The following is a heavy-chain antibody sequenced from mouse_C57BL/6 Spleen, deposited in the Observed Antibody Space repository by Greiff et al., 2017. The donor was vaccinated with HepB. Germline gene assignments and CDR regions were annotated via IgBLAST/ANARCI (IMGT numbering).Heavy chain of an antibody. CDR3: ARWGWLTPMDY. Sequence: DVKLVESGGGLVKPGGSLKLSCAASGFTFSDYGMHWVRQAPEKGLEWVAYISSGSSTIYYADTVKGRFTISRDNAKNTLFLQMTSLRSEDTAMYYCARWGWLTPMDYWGQGTSVTVSS. CDR1: GFTFSDYG. J-gene: IGHJ4*01. V-gene: IGHV5-17*01. D-gene: IGHD2-3*01. CDR2: ISSGSSTI.